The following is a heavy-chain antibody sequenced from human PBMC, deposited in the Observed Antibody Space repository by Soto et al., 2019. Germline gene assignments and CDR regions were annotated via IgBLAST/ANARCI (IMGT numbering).Heavy chain of an antibody. CDR1: GYTFTSYY. Sequence: QVQLVQSGAEVKKPGASVKVSCKASGYTFTSYYMHWVRQAPGQGLEWMGIINPSGGSTSYAQKFKGRVTMTRDTSTSTVYMELSSLRSEDTAVYYCARDGGDYVDDYWGQGTLVTVSS. D-gene: IGHD4-17*01. V-gene: IGHV1-46*01. CDR2: INPSGGST. CDR3: ARDGGDYVDDY. J-gene: IGHJ4*02.